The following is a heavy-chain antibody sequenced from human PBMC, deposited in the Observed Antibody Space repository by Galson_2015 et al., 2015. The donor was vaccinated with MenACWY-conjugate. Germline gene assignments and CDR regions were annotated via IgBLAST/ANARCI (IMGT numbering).Heavy chain of an antibody. J-gene: IGHJ4*02. Sequence: SLRLSCAASGFTFSGYAMTWVRQAPGKGLEWVSVISGSGGTIYYAESVKGRFTISRDNSKNTLFLEMNSLRAEDTAVYYCAKKFGSSGWFRGFDSWGQGTLVTVSS. D-gene: IGHD3-10*01. CDR2: ISGSGGTI. CDR1: GFTFSGYA. CDR3: AKKFGSSGWFRGFDS. V-gene: IGHV3-23*01.